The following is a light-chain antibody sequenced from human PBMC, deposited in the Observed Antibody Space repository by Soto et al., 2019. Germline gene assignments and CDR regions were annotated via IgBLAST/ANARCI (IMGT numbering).Light chain of an antibody. CDR2: DAS. J-gene: IGKJ1*01. V-gene: IGKV1-33*01. CDR1: QDISNY. Sequence: NQVTQSPSSLSASVGDRVTMTCQASQDISNYLNWYQQKPGKAPKLLIYDASNLETGVPSRFSGSGSGTDFTLTISSLQPEDFATYYCQQYYSYPWTFGQGTKVDNK. CDR3: QQYYSYPWT.